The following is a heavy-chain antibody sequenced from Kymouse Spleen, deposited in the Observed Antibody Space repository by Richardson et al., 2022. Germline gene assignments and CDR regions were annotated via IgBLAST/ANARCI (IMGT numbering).Heavy chain of an antibody. J-gene: IGHJ6*02. Sequence: EVQLVESGGGLVQPGGSLRLSCAASGFTFSSYWMSWVRQAPGKGLEWVANIKQDGSEKYYVDSVKGRFTISRDNAKNSLYLQMNSLRAEDTAVYYCARYGSGSSYYYYGMDVWGQGTTVTVSS. CDR2: IKQDGSEK. D-gene: IGHD3-10*01. CDR3: ARYGSGSSYYYYGMDV. V-gene: IGHV3-7*01. CDR1: GFTFSSYW.